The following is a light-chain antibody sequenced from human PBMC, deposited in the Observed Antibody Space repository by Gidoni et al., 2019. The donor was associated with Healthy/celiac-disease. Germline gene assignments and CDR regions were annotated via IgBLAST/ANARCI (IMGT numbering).Light chain of an antibody. V-gene: IGKV3-11*01. CDR1: QSVSSY. CDR2: DAS. J-gene: IGKJ5*01. Sequence: ANLSLSPGERATLSCRASQSVSSYLAWYPQKPGQAPRLLIYDASNRATGIPARFSGSGSGTDFTLTISSLEPEDFAVYYCQQRSNWPPENTFXQXTRLEIK. CDR3: QQRSNWPPENT.